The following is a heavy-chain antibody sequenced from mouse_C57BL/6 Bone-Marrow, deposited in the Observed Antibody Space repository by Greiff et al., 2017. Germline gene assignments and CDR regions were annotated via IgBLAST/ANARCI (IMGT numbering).Heavy chain of an antibody. V-gene: IGHV1-50*01. D-gene: IGHD2-3*01. CDR3: ARRGWPRAMDY. CDR1: GYTFTSYW. Sequence: QVQLQQPGAELVKPGASVKLSCKASGYTFTSYWMQWVKQRPGQGLEWIGEIDPSDSYTNYNQKFKGKATLTVDTSSSTAYMQLSSLTSEDSAVYYCARRGWPRAMDYWGQGTSVTVSS. CDR2: IDPSDSYT. J-gene: IGHJ4*01.